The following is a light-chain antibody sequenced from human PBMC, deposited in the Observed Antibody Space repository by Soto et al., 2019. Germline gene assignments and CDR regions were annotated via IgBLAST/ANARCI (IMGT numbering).Light chain of an antibody. Sequence: QSVLTQPPSASGTPGQRVTISCSGSSSNIATKSVNWYQQLQGTAPKLLIYSNSQRSSGVPDRFSGSKSGTSASLAIRGLQSEDEADYYCAAWDDSLNARYVFGTGTKVTVL. J-gene: IGLJ1*01. CDR3: AAWDDSLNARYV. CDR2: SNS. CDR1: SSNIATKS. V-gene: IGLV1-44*01.